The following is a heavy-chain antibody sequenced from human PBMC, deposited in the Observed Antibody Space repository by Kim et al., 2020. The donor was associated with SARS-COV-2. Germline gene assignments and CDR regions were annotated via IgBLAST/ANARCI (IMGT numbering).Heavy chain of an antibody. D-gene: IGHD3-9*01. J-gene: IGHJ4*02. CDR3: ARGRYFDLFLKVGHYFDY. Sequence: ASVKVSCKPSGYNFTGYYIHWVRQAPGQGLEWVGRISPHSGDTDYAQNFQGRVTVTRDTSISSAYKELNRLRSDDTAVYFCARGRYFDLFLKVGHYFDYWGQGPLITVSS. CDR2: ISPHSGDT. CDR1: GYNFTGYY. V-gene: IGHV1-2*06.